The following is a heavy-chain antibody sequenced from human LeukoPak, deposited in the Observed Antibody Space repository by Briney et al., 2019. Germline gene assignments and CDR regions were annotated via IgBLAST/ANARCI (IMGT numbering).Heavy chain of an antibody. Sequence: SGPTMVNPTQTLTLTCTFSGFSLSTSGVGVGWIRQPPGKALEWLALIYWNDGKRYSPSLKSRLTITKDTSKNQVVLTMTNMDPVDTATYYCAHRQLIYYDFWSGSWHNWFDPWGQGTLVTVSS. CDR3: AHRQLIYYDFWSGSWHNWFDP. J-gene: IGHJ5*02. D-gene: IGHD3-3*01. CDR1: GFSLSTSGVG. CDR2: IYWNDGK. V-gene: IGHV2-5*01.